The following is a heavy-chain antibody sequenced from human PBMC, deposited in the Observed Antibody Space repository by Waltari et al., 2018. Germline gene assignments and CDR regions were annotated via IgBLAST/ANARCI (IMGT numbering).Heavy chain of an antibody. V-gene: IGHV4-4*02. J-gene: IGHJ4*02. CDR2: IYHSGST. CDR3: ARVHLQYSSGWYRYFDY. Sequence: QVQLQESGPGLVKPSGTLSLTCAVSGGSISSSNWWSWVRQPPGKGLEWIGEIYHSGSTNYNPSLKSRVTISVDKSKNQFSLKLSSVTAADTAVYYCARVHLQYSSGWYRYFDYWGQGTLVTVSS. D-gene: IGHD6-19*01. CDR1: GGSISSSNW.